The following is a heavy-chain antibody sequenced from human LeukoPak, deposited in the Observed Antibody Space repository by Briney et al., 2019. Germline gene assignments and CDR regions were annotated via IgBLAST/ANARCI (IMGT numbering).Heavy chain of an antibody. Sequence: PSETLSLTCTVSGGSISSYYWSWIRQPPGKGLEWIGYIEYSGSTNYNPSLKGRVTISVATSKNQFSLKLSSVTAADMAVYYCAREVRYSYGPYYYYYYMDVWGKGTTVTVSS. CDR3: AREVRYSYGPYYYYYYMDV. V-gene: IGHV4-59*01. CDR1: GGSISSYY. CDR2: IEYSGST. D-gene: IGHD5-18*01. J-gene: IGHJ6*03.